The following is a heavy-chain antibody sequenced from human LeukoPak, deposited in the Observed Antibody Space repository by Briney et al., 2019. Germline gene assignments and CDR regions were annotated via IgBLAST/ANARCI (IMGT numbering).Heavy chain of an antibody. Sequence: GGSLRLSCATSGFSFSNHCMTWVRQAPGKGLEWVSYITNSGTVYYADSVKGRFTISRDDAKSSLYLQMSTLRDEDTAIYYCARHAYNTGWADDYWGQGTLVTVSS. CDR2: ITNSGTV. V-gene: IGHV3-69-1*01. CDR1: GFSFSNHC. D-gene: IGHD6-19*01. J-gene: IGHJ4*02. CDR3: ARHAYNTGWADDY.